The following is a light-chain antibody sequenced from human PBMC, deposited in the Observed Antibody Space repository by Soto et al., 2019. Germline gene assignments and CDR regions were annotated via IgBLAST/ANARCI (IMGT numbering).Light chain of an antibody. CDR3: SSYVGTNSYV. V-gene: IGLV2-8*01. CDR2: EVY. Sequence: QSALTQPPSASGSPGQSVTISCTGTSSDVGGYNYVSWYQHHPGKAPKLITYEVYKRPSGVPDRFSGSKSGNTAALTVSGLQAEDEADYYCSSYVGTNSYVFGTGTKVTVL. CDR1: SSDVGGYNY. J-gene: IGLJ1*01.